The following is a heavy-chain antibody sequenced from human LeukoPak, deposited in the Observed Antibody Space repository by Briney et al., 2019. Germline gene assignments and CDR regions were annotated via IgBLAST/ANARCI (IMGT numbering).Heavy chain of an antibody. J-gene: IGHJ3*02. CDR3: ARVPYYYDSSGYYDAFDI. CDR1: GGSISSGSYY. V-gene: IGHV4-61*02. CDR2: IYTSGST. D-gene: IGHD3-22*01. Sequence: PSETLSLTCTVSGGSISSGSYYWSWLRQPAGKGLEWIGRIYTSGSTNYNPSLKSRVTISVDTSKNQFSLKLSSVTAADTAVYYCARVPYYYDSSGYYDAFDIWGQGTMVTVSS.